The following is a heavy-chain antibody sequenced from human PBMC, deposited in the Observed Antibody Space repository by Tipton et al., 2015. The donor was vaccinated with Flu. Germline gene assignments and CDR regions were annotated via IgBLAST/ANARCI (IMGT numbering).Heavy chain of an antibody. V-gene: IGHV4-59*08. CDR1: GGSISSYY. CDR2: IYYSGST. Sequence: LRLSCTVSGGSISSYYWSWIRQPPGKGLEWIGYIYYSGSTNYNPSLKSRVTISVDTSKNQFSLKLSSVTAADTAVYYCARVDGEKSLYWYFDLWGRGTLVTVSS. J-gene: IGHJ2*01. D-gene: IGHD3-10*01. CDR3: ARVDGEKSLYWYFDL.